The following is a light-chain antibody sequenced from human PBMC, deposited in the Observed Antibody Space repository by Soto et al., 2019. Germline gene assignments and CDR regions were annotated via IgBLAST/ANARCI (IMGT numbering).Light chain of an antibody. V-gene: IGKV1-5*03. CDR3: QQYNSYWT. CDR1: QSISSW. Sequence: DIQMTQSPSTLSASVGDRVTITCRASQSISSWLAWYQQKPGKAPKVLIYKASSVPSGVPSRFSGSGSGTEFTLTISSLQPDDFATYYCQQYNSYWTFGQGTKVEIK. CDR2: KAS. J-gene: IGKJ1*01.